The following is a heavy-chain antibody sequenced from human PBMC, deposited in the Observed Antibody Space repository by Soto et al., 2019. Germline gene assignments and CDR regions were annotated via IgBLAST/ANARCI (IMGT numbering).Heavy chain of an antibody. CDR1: GGSVSSGSYY. CDR2: IYYSGST. D-gene: IGHD3-22*01. V-gene: IGHV4-61*01. CDR3: ARDPHDSYFDY. J-gene: IGHJ4*02. Sequence: QVQLQESGPGLVKPSETLSLTCTVSGGSVSSGSYYWSWIRQSPGKGLEWIGCIYYSGSTYYNPSLKSRVTISVDTSKNQFSLKLSSVTAADTAVYYCARDPHDSYFDYWGQGTLVTVSS.